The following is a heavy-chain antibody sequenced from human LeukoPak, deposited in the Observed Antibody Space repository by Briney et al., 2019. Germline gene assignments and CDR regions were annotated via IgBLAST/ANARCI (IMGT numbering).Heavy chain of an antibody. V-gene: IGHV3-7*01. Sequence: GGSLRLSCAASGFTFSRSWMGWARQAPGKGLEWVANINQDGSEKYYVDSVKGRFSISRDNAKNSLYLQMNSLRAEDTAVYYCTSSGPHYWGQGTLVTVSS. CDR3: TSSGPHY. J-gene: IGHJ4*02. CDR1: GFTFSRSW. CDR2: INQDGSEK. D-gene: IGHD2-15*01.